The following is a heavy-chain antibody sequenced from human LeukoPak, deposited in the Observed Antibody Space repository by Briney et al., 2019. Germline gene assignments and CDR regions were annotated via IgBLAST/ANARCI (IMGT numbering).Heavy chain of an antibody. CDR2: INRSGST. D-gene: IGHD3-10*01. CDR3: ASSGLHGPYYYGSGRGPSDY. Sequence: PSETLSLTCAVYGGSFSGYYWSWMRQPPGKGLEWIGEINRSGSTNYNPSLKSRVTISVDTSKNQFSLKLSSVTAADTAVYYCASSGLHGPYYYGSGRGPSDYWGQGTLVTVSS. V-gene: IGHV4-34*01. CDR1: GGSFSGYY. J-gene: IGHJ4*02.